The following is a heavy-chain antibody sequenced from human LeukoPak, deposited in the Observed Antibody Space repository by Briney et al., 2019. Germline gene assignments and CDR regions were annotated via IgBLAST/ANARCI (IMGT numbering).Heavy chain of an antibody. V-gene: IGHV4-59*08. D-gene: IGHD3-10*01. CDR2: IYYSGST. Sequence: KPSETLSLTCTVSGGSISSYYWSWIRQPPGKGLEWIGYIYYSGSTNYNPSLKSRVTISADTSKNQFSLKLSSVTAADSAVYYCARHPVLLSGLDVWGQGTTVTVSS. CDR3: ARHPVLLSGLDV. CDR1: GGSISSYY. J-gene: IGHJ6*02.